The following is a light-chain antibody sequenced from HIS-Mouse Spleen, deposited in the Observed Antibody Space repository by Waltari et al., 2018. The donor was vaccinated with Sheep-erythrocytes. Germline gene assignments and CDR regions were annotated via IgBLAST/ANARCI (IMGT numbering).Light chain of an antibody. Sequence: SYELTKPPSVSVSPGQTASITCSGDKKGDKYAYWYQQKPVKSPVLVIYQDSKRPSGIPGRFSGSTSGNTATLTIGGTQARDEADYYCQAWDSSTAVFGGGTKLTVL. J-gene: IGLJ2*01. CDR3: QAWDSSTAV. CDR2: QDS. V-gene: IGLV3-1*01. CDR1: KKGDKY.